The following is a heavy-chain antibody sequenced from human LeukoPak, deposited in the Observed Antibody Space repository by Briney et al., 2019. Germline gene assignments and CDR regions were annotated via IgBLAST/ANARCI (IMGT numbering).Heavy chain of an antibody. V-gene: IGHV3-21*01. CDR3: ARRAKVYSSSRYYFDY. CDR2: ISSSSSYI. J-gene: IGHJ4*02. D-gene: IGHD6-13*01. Sequence: PGGSLRLSCAASGFTFSSYSMNWVRQAPGKGLEWVSSISSSSSYIFYADSVKGRFTISRDNAKNSLYLQMNSLRAEDTAVYYCARRAKVYSSSRYYFDYWGQGTLVTVSS. CDR1: GFTFSSYS.